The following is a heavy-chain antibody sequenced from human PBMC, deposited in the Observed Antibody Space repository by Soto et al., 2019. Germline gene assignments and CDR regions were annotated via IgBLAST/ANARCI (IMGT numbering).Heavy chain of an antibody. CDR2: IYYSGST. D-gene: IGHD3-22*01. V-gene: IGHV4-30-4*01. CDR1: GGSISSGDYY. Sequence: PSETLSLTCTVSGGSISSGDYYWSWIRQPPGKGLEWIGYIYYSGSTYYNPSLKSRVTISVDTSKNQFSLKLSSVTAADTAVYYCPRFPKDYQYYFDSSGYYRGLFAYGGWGPLATVSS. CDR3: PRFPKDYQYYFDSSGYYRGLFAY. J-gene: IGHJ4*02.